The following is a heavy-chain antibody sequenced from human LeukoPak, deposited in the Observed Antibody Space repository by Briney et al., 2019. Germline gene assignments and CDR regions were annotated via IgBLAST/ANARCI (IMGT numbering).Heavy chain of an antibody. D-gene: IGHD6-13*01. CDR1: GFTFSSDP. CDR3: ARGDRGTAAGNNWFNP. Sequence: GGSLRLSCVASGFTFSSDPMHWVRQAPGKGLEWVAVISYDGKEKYHADSVKGRLAISRDNSKNTLYLQMNSLRVEDTAVYYCARGDRGTAAGNNWFNPWGQGTLVTVSS. V-gene: IGHV3-30*09. J-gene: IGHJ5*02. CDR2: ISYDGKEK.